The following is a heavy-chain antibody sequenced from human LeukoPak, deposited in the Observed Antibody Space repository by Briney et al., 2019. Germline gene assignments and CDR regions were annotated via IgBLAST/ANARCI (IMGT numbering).Heavy chain of an antibody. CDR2: IYYSGST. CDR3: ARNRGEVEATDY. D-gene: IGHD1-26*01. Sequence: SETLSLTCTVSGGSISSYYWSWIRQPPGKGLEWIGYIYYSGSTYYNPSLKSRVTISIDTSKNQFSLKLSSVTAADTAVYYCARNRGEVEATDYWAREPWSPSPQ. CDR1: GGSISSYY. V-gene: IGHV4-59*06. J-gene: IGHJ4*02.